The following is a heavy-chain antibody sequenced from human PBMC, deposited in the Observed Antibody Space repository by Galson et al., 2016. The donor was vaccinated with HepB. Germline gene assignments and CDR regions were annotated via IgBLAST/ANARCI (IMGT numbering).Heavy chain of an antibody. Sequence: SLRLSCAASGYSFAYYGISWVRQAPGKGLEWIAFITASGDSKNYAASVRGRFTISRDNAGSSLFLQMNSLTAEDTATYYCARDGWRYFDHWGQGTLVTVSS. CDR3: ARDGWRYFDH. V-gene: IGHV3-48*01. CDR1: GYSFAYYG. D-gene: IGHD2-15*01. CDR2: ITASGDSK. J-gene: IGHJ4*02.